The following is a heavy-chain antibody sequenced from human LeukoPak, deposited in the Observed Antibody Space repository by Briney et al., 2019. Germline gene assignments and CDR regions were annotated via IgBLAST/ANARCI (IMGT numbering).Heavy chain of an antibody. CDR2: INHSGST. V-gene: IGHV4-34*01. CDR3: ARGRRQKPFDY. CDR1: GGSFSGYY. Sequence: PSETLSLTCAVYGGSFSGYYWSWIRQPPGKGLEWIGEINHSGSTNYNPSLKSRVTISVDTSKNQFSLRLSSVTAADTAVYYCARGRRQKPFDYWGQGTLVTVSS. J-gene: IGHJ4*02.